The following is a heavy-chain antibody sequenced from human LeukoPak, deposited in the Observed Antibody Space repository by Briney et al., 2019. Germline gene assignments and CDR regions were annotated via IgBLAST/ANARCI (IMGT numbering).Heavy chain of an antibody. V-gene: IGHV3-48*03. CDR3: AREEVYFGSGSYYKGLRY. D-gene: IGHD3-10*01. J-gene: IGHJ4*02. Sequence: GGSLRLSCAASGFTFSSYEMNWVRQAPGKGLECVSYISSSGSTIYYADSVKGRFTISRDNAKNSLYLQMNSLRAEDTAVYYCAREEVYFGSGSYYKGLRYWGQGTLVTVSS. CDR2: ISSSGSTI. CDR1: GFTFSSYE.